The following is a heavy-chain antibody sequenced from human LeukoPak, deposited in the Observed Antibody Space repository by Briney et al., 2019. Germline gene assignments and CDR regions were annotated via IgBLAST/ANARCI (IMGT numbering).Heavy chain of an antibody. D-gene: IGHD4-17*01. Sequence: GGSLRLSCVVSGFSFNTYWMTWVRQAPGKGLEWVANIKQDGSEKYYVDSVKGQFTISRDNAKNSLYLQMNSLRADDTAVYYCARHPYAVLDYWGQGTLVTVSS. CDR3: ARHPYAVLDY. J-gene: IGHJ4*02. CDR1: GFSFNTYW. V-gene: IGHV3-7*01. CDR2: IKQDGSEK.